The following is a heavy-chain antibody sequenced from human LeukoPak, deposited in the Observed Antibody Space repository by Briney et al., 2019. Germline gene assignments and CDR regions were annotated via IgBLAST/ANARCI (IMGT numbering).Heavy chain of an antibody. CDR2: IYHSGST. CDR3: ARAIITGTPPGYYYYGMDV. V-gene: IGHV4-4*02. Sequence: SETLSLTCAVSGGSISSSNWWSWVRQPPGKGLEWIGEIYHSGSTNYNPSLKSRVTISVDKSKNQFSLKLSSVTAADTAVYYCARAIITGTPPGYYYYGMDVCGQGTTVTVSS. D-gene: IGHD1-20*01. J-gene: IGHJ6*02. CDR1: GGSISSSNW.